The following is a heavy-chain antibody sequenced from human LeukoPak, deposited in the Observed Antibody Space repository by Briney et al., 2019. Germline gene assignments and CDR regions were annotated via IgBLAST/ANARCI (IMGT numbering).Heavy chain of an antibody. CDR2: INLNSGGT. Sequence: ASVKVSCKASGYTFTGYYMHWVRQAPGQGLEWMGWINLNSGGTNYAQKFQGRVTMTRDTSISTAYMELSRLRSDDTAVYYCARGNTYYYDSSGYPDRYWGQGTLVTVSS. D-gene: IGHD3-22*01. CDR1: GYTFTGYY. V-gene: IGHV1-2*02. CDR3: ARGNTYYYDSSGYPDRY. J-gene: IGHJ4*02.